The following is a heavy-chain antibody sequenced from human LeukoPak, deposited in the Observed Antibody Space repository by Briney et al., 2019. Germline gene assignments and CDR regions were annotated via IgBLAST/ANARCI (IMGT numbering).Heavy chain of an antibody. CDR1: GFTFSSYG. CDR3: SRQIGEVTDKMYYYYYLDV. Sequence: GGTLRLSCAASGFTFSSYGMSWVRQAPGKGLEWVSAISGSGGSTYYADSVKGRFTISRDNSKNTLYLQMNSLQTDDTAVYYCSRQIGEVTDKMYYYYYLDVWGKGTTVTVSS. CDR2: ISGSGGST. J-gene: IGHJ6*03. D-gene: IGHD2-21*02. V-gene: IGHV3-23*01.